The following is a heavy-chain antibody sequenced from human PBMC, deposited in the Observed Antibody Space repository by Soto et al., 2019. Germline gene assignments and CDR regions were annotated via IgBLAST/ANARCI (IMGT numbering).Heavy chain of an antibody. CDR1: GGTFSSYA. D-gene: IGHD5-18*01. CDR2: IIPIFGTA. Sequence: SVKVSCKASGGTFSSYAISWVRQAPGQGLEWMGGIIPIFGTANYAQKFQGRVTITADESTSTAYMELSSLRSEDTAVYYCAVSRGDTAMCPGYYSYYGMDVWGQGPTVTVPS. CDR3: AVSRGDTAMCPGYYSYYGMDV. V-gene: IGHV1-69*01. J-gene: IGHJ6*02.